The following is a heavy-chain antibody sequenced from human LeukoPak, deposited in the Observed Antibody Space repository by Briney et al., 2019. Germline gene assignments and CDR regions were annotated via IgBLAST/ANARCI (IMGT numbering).Heavy chain of an antibody. J-gene: IGHJ4*02. CDR1: GFTFSSYS. V-gene: IGHV3-21*01. CDR2: ISSDSTYI. Sequence: PGGSLRLSCAASGFTFSSYSMNWVRQAPGKGLEWVSSISSDSTYIYYADSLKGRFTISRDSARNSLFLQMNSLRAEDTAVYYCARDRSRVSDYWGQGTLVTVSS. CDR3: ARDRSRVSDY.